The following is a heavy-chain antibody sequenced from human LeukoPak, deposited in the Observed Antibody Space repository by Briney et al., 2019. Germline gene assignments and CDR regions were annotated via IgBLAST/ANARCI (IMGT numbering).Heavy chain of an antibody. V-gene: IGHV3-74*01. CDR1: GFTFSDYW. J-gene: IGHJ4*01. CDR3: ARDIYSIAE. CDR2: IHSDGGTT. D-gene: IGHD1-26*01. Sequence: GGSLRLSCAASGFTFSDYWMHWVRHAPGKGRVWVSLIHSDGGTTNYADSVKGRFTISRDNAKNTVYLQMNSLRPEDTAVYYCARDIYSIAEWGQGTLVTVSS.